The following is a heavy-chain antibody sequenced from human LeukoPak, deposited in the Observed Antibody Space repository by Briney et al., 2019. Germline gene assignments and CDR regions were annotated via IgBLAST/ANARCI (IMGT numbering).Heavy chain of an antibody. D-gene: IGHD3-10*01. CDR3: ARAGGFTMVRGAVNNWFDP. J-gene: IGHJ5*02. CDR1: GGSISSNSYY. CDR2: IYYSGNT. Sequence: PSETLSLTCTVSGGSISSNSYYWGWIRQPPGKGLEWIGSIYYSGNTYYNPSLKSRVSISVDTSKNQFPLKLSSVTATDTAVYYCARAGGFTMVRGAVNNWFDPWGQGTLVTVSS. V-gene: IGHV4-39*06.